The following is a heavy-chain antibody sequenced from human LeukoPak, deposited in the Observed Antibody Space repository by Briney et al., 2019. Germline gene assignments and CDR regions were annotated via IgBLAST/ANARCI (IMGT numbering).Heavy chain of an antibody. CDR3: ARGRGWTDP. CDR1: GFTFTNNW. Sequence: GGSLRLSCAASGFTFTNNWMTWFRQAPGKGLEWVANVNEDGSEKNYVDSVKGRFTISRDNAKNSVYLQMNNLRVEETAVYYCARGRGWTDPWGQGTLVTVSS. J-gene: IGHJ5*02. V-gene: IGHV3-7*01. D-gene: IGHD5-24*01. CDR2: VNEDGSEK.